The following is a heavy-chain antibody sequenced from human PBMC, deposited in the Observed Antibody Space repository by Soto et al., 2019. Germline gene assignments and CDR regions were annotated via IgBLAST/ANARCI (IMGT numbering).Heavy chain of an antibody. Sequence: QVQLVQSGVEVKKPGASVKVSCKTSGYTFTSYGISWVRQAPGQGLEWMGWISAYNGNTNYVQKLQGRVTMTRVTSTSTASMELRSLGSGVTAVYYCARGHDHYGSENYWWAFDYWGQGTLVTVSS. CDR3: ARGHDHYGSENYWWAFDY. J-gene: IGHJ4*02. D-gene: IGHD3-10*01. CDR1: GYTFTSYG. V-gene: IGHV1-18*01. CDR2: ISAYNGNT.